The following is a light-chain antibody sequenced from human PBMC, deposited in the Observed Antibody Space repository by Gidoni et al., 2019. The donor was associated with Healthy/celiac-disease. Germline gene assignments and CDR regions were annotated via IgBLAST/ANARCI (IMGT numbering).Light chain of an antibody. CDR2: LGS. V-gene: IGKV2-28*01. J-gene: IGKJ1*01. CDR3: MQALQTSPT. CDR1: QSLLHSNGYNY. Sequence: DTGMTQSPLSLPVTPGEPSSISCRSSQSLLHSNGYNYLDLYLQKTGQSLQLLIYLGSNRASGVPDRFSGSGSGTDFTLKISRVEAEDVGVYFCMQALQTSPTFGQGTKVEIK.